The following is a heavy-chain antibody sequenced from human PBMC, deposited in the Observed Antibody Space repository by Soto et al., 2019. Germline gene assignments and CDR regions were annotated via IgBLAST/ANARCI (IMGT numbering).Heavy chain of an antibody. CDR3: ARVYCSGGSCWPDY. Sequence: GASVKVSCKASGFTFTSSAVQWVRQARGQRLEWIGWIVVGSGNTNYAQKFQERVTITRDMSTSTVYMELSSLRSEDTAVYYCARVYCSGGSCWPDYWGQGTLVTVSS. D-gene: IGHD2-15*01. J-gene: IGHJ4*02. CDR1: GFTFTSSA. CDR2: IVVGSGNT. V-gene: IGHV1-58*01.